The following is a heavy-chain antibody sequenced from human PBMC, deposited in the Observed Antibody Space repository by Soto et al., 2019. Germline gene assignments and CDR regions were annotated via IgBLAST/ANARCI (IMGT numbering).Heavy chain of an antibody. CDR3: ARDLPPVDY. Sequence: QIQLVHSGAEVKKPGASVKVSCKASGDTFSSYHITWVRQAPGQGLEWMGWISAYNGNTSYAQNLQGRVTMTTDPSTSTAYMELRSLRSDDTAEYCCARDLPPVDYWGQGTLVTVAS. V-gene: IGHV1-18*01. J-gene: IGHJ4*02. CDR2: ISAYNGNT. CDR1: GDTFSSYH.